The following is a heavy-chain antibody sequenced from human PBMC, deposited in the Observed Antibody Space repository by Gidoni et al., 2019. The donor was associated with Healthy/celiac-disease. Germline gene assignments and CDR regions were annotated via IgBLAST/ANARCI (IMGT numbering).Heavy chain of an antibody. CDR1: GGTFSSYA. CDR3: ASDYYGSGSYWVY. V-gene: IGHV1-69*01. CDR2: IIPILGTA. Sequence: QVQLVQSGAEVKKPVSSVKVSCKASGGTFSSYAISWVRQAPGQGLEWMGGIIPILGTANYEEKFQGRVTITADESTSTAYMELSSRRSEDTAVYYCASDYYGSGSYWVYWGQGTLVTVSS. D-gene: IGHD3-10*01. J-gene: IGHJ4*02.